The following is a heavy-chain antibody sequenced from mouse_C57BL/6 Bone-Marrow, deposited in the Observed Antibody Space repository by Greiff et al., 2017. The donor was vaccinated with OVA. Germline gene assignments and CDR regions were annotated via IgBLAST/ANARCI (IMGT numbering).Heavy chain of an antibody. CDR3: ARYYDGYYVRY. Sequence: QVQLQQSGAELARPGASVKLSCQASGYPFTSYGISWVKQRTGQGLEWIGEIYPRSGNTYYNEKFKGKATLTADKSSSTAYMELRSLTSEDSAVYFCARYYDGYYVRYWGQGTTLTVSS. J-gene: IGHJ2*01. D-gene: IGHD2-3*01. V-gene: IGHV1-81*01. CDR1: GYPFTSYG. CDR2: IYPRSGNT.